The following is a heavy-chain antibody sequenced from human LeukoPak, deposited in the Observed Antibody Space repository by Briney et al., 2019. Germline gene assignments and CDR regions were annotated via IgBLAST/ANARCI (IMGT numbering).Heavy chain of an antibody. CDR2: IIPIFGTA. V-gene: IGHV1-69*05. J-gene: IGHJ4*02. Sequence: SVKVSCKASGYTFASYYMHWARQAPGQGLEWMGGIIPIFGTANYAQKFQGRVTITTDESTSTAYMELSSLRSEDTAVYYCARDYIVGATMPLAYWGQGTLVTVSS. CDR1: GYTFASYY. CDR3: ARDYIVGATMPLAY. D-gene: IGHD1-26*01.